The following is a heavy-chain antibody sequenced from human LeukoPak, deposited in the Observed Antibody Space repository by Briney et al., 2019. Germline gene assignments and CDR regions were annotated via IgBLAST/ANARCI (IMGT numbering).Heavy chain of an antibody. J-gene: IGHJ6*02. CDR2: INPSGGST. CDR3: ATSGYCSSTSRYRYYYYGMDV. Sequence: ASVKVSCKASGYTFTSYYMHWVRQAPGQGLEWMGIINPSGGSTSYAQKFQGRVTMTRDTSTSTVYMELSSLRSEDTAVYYCATSGYCSSTSRYRYYYYGMDVWGQGTTVTVSS. D-gene: IGHD2-2*01. CDR1: GYTFTSYY. V-gene: IGHV1-46*01.